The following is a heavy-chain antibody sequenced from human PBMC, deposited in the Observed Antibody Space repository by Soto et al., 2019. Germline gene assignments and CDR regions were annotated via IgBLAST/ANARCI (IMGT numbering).Heavy chain of an antibody. D-gene: IGHD1-26*01. CDR1: GFTFSSYA. Sequence: PGGFLRLPXAASGFTFSSYAMSGVRQAPGKGLEWVSAISGSGGSTSYAASVKGRFTISRDNSKNTLYLQMNSLRAEDTAVYYCAKVSGSYLTNFDYWGQGTLVTVSS. CDR2: ISGSGGST. CDR3: AKVSGSYLTNFDY. J-gene: IGHJ4*02. V-gene: IGHV3-23*01.